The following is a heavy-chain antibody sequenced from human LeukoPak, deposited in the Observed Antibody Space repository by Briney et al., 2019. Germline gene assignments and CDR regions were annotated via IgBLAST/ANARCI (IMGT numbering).Heavy chain of an antibody. J-gene: IGHJ6*03. CDR1: GDSVSSNTAG. Sequence: SQTLSLTCAISGDSVSSNTAGWSWIRQSPSRGLEWLGRTYYRSRWYNDDAGSVKSRITINADTAKNQFSLKLSSVTAADTAVYYCARGLKTAPYYYYYMDVWGKGTTVTISS. V-gene: IGHV6-1*01. CDR3: ARGLKTAPYYYYYMDV. CDR2: TYYRSRWYN.